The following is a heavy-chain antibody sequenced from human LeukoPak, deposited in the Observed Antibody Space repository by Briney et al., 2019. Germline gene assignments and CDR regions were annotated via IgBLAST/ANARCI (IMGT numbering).Heavy chain of an antibody. CDR2: ISWNSGSI. Sequence: GRCLRLSCAASGFTFYDYTMHWVRQAPGKGLEWVSGISWNSGSIGYADSVKGRFTISRDNAKNSLYLQMNSLRAEDTALYYCAKDSADESSTWFDPWGQGTLVTVSS. V-gene: IGHV3-9*01. J-gene: IGHJ5*02. CDR3: AKDSADESSTWFDP. D-gene: IGHD1-26*01. CDR1: GFTFYDYT.